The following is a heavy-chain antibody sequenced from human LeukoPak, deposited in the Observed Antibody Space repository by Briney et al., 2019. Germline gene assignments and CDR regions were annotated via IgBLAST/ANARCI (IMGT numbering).Heavy chain of an antibody. J-gene: IGHJ3*02. V-gene: IGHV3-23*01. CDR3: ARTTSMNYVGDAFHI. D-gene: IGHD1-7*01. Sequence: PGGSLRLSCAASGFTFSYYGMSWVRQAPGKGLEWVSAFSGSGGRTYYADSVKGRFTISRDNAKSTLFLQMNSLRAEDTALYYCARTTSMNYVGDAFHIWGQGTMVTVSS. CDR2: FSGSGGRT. CDR1: GFTFSYYG.